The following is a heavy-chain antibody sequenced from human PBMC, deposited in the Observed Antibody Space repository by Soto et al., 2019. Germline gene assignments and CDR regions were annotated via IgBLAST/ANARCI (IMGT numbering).Heavy chain of an antibody. Sequence: PSETLSLTCTVSGGSISSSSYYWGWIRQPPGKGLEWIGSIYYSGSTYYNPSRKSRVTISVDTSKNQFSLKLSSVTAADTAVYYCASLPYYYDSSPWGQGTLVTVSS. V-gene: IGHV4-39*01. CDR1: GGSISSSSYY. CDR2: IYYSGST. CDR3: ASLPYYYDSSP. J-gene: IGHJ5*02. D-gene: IGHD3-22*01.